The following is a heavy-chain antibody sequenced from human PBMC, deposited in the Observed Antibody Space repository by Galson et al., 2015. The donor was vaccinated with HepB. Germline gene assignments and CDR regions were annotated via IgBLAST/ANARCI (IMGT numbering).Heavy chain of an antibody. D-gene: IGHD3-10*02. V-gene: IGHV3-21*01. CDR2: ISSSSNYI. CDR3: ARVGYYNRGGEGNAFEI. Sequence: SLRLSCAASGFTFNTYNMNWVRQAPGKGLEWVSSISSSSNYIYYADSLKGRFTISRDNAKNSLYLQMNSLRAEDTAVYYCARVGYYNRGGEGNAFEIWGQGTMVIVSS. CDR1: GFTFNTYN. J-gene: IGHJ3*02.